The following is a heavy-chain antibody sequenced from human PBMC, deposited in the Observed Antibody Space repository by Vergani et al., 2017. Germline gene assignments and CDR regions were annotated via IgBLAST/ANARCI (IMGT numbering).Heavy chain of an antibody. D-gene: IGHD6-13*01. Sequence: QVQLQASGPGLVKPSQTLSLTCTVSGGSISSGDYYWSWIRQPPGKGLEWIGYIYYSGSTNYNPSLKSRVTISVDTSKNQFSLKRSSVTAADTAVYYCATPYSSSWAPESIYYYYGMDVWGQGTTVTVSS. V-gene: IGHV4-61*08. CDR2: IYYSGST. J-gene: IGHJ6*02. CDR3: ATPYSSSWAPESIYYYYGMDV. CDR1: GGSISSGDYY.